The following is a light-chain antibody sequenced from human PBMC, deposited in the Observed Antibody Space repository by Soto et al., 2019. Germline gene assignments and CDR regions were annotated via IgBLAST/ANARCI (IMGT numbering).Light chain of an antibody. CDR1: SSDVGGYNY. V-gene: IGLV2-14*01. Sequence: QSALTQPASVSGSPGQSITISCTGTSSDVGGYNYVSWYQQHPGTAPKLMIYDVSNRPSGVSNRFSGSKSGNTASLTLSGLQAEDEADYYCSSYTSSSTLVVFGGGTKLTVL. CDR2: DVS. CDR3: SSYTSSSTLVV. J-gene: IGLJ2*01.